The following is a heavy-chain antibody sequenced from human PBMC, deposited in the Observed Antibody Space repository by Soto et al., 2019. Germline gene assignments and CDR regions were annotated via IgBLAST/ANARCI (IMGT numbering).Heavy chain of an antibody. CDR3: AKEGGLSGSYYISSSYYLDY. V-gene: IGHV3-30*18. D-gene: IGHD1-26*01. Sequence: QVQLVESGGGVVQPGRSLRLSCVASGFTFSSYGMHWVRQAPGKGLEWVAIISYDGSNTYYADSVKGRFTISRDNSKNTMYLQMTSLRAEDTSVYYCAKEGGLSGSYYISSSYYLDYWGQGTLVTVSS. CDR1: GFTFSSYG. J-gene: IGHJ4*02. CDR2: ISYDGSNT.